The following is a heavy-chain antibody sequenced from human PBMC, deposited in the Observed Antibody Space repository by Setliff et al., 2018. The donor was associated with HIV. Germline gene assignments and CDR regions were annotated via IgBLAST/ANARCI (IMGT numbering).Heavy chain of an antibody. CDR3: AKDVYYDSSGYPIDV. D-gene: IGHD3-22*01. V-gene: IGHV3-30*02. CDR2: IWDDGSDK. Sequence: GGSLRLSCAASGFSFRSYGMHWVRQAPGKGLDWVAIIWDDGSDKYYADSVKGRFTISRDDSKKTLYLQMNSLRAEDTAVYYCAKDVYYDSSGYPIDVWGKGTTVTVSS. J-gene: IGHJ6*04. CDR1: GFSFRSYG.